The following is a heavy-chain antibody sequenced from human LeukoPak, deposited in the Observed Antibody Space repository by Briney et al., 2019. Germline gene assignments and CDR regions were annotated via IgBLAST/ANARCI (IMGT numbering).Heavy chain of an antibody. Sequence: GRSLRLSCAASGFTFSSYAMSCVRQAPGKGLEWVSAISGSGGSTYYADSVKGRFTISRDNSKNTLCLQMNSLRAEDTAVYYCANRKYDFWSGYSNFDYWGQGTLVTVSS. J-gene: IGHJ4*02. CDR1: GFTFSSYA. D-gene: IGHD3-3*01. CDR2: ISGSGGST. CDR3: ANRKYDFWSGYSNFDY. V-gene: IGHV3-23*01.